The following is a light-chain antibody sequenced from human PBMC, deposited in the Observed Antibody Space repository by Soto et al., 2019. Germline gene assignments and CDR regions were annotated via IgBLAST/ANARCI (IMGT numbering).Light chain of an antibody. J-gene: IGKJ5*01. CDR1: QSVRSDY. CDR3: QQYGSSPIT. V-gene: IGKV3-20*01. CDR2: GVS. Sequence: EIVLTQSPDTLSLSPGQRATLSCRASQSVRSDYFAWYQQKPGQAPRVIIFGVSTRATGVPDRFSGSGSGTDFTLTISRLEPEDFAVYYCQQYGSSPITFGQGKRLEIK.